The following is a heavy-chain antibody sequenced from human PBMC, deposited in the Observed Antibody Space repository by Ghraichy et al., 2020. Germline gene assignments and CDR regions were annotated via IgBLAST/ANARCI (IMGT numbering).Heavy chain of an antibody. Sequence: GGSLRLSCAASGFTFSSYGMHWVRQAPGKGLEWVAVIWYDGSNKYYGDSVKGRFTISRDNSKNTLYLQMNSLRAEDTAVYYCARAPLGYCSGGSCYYYYGMDVWGQGTTVTVSS. CDR3: ARAPLGYCSGGSCYYYYGMDV. J-gene: IGHJ6*02. CDR2: IWYDGSNK. D-gene: IGHD2-15*01. CDR1: GFTFSSYG. V-gene: IGHV3-33*01.